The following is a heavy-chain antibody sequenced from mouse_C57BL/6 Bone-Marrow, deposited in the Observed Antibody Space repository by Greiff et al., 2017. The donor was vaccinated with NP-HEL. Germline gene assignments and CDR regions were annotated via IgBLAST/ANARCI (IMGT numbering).Heavy chain of an antibody. J-gene: IGHJ1*03. Sequence: EVQLVESEGGLVQPGSSMKLSCTASGFTFSDYYMAWVRQVPEKGLEWVANINYDGSSTYYLDSLKSRFIISRDNAKNILYLQMSSLKSEDTATYYCARGRGFDWYFDVWGTGTTVTVSS. CDR3: ARGRGFDWYFDV. V-gene: IGHV5-16*01. CDR1: GFTFSDYY. CDR2: INYDGSST.